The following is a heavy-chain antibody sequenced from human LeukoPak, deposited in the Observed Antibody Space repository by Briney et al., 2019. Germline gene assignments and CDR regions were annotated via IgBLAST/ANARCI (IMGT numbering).Heavy chain of an antibody. CDR1: GYTFTSYG. V-gene: IGHV1-18*01. D-gene: IGHD3-3*01. Sequence: ASVKVSCKASGYTFTSYGISWARQAPGQGLEWMGWISAYNGNTNYAQKLQSRVTMTTDTSTSTAYMELRSLRSDDTAVYYCARAVGDYDFWSGYYQENYFDYWGQGTLVTVSS. CDR2: ISAYNGNT. CDR3: ARAVGDYDFWSGYYQENYFDY. J-gene: IGHJ4*02.